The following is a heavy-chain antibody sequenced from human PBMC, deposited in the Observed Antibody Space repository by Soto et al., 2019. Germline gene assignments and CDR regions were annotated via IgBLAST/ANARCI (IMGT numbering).Heavy chain of an antibody. CDR3: AKSPRGEMATD. D-gene: IGHD5-12*01. CDR1: GYTFINYH. J-gene: IGHJ4*02. CDR2: INTYNGMT. Sequence: QVQLVQSGGEVKKPGASVTVSCKASGYTFINYHITWVRQAPGQGLEWMAWINTYNGMTDYAQRFQGGVTMTRDTSTRTAYVELSNLGSDDTAVYFCAKSPRGEMATDWGQGTLVTVSS. V-gene: IGHV1-18*01.